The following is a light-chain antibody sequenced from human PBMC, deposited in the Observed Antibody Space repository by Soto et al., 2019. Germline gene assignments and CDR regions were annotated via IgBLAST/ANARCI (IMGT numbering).Light chain of an antibody. CDR1: QSVGSG. Sequence: EIVMTQSPATLSVSPGERATLSCRASQSVGSGLSWYQQKPGQAPRLLIYGASTRATGIPARFSGSGSGTEFTLTISSLQPEDFATYYCQQYNNWPPTFGQGTKVDIK. CDR2: GAS. V-gene: IGKV3-15*01. J-gene: IGKJ1*01. CDR3: QQYNNWPPT.